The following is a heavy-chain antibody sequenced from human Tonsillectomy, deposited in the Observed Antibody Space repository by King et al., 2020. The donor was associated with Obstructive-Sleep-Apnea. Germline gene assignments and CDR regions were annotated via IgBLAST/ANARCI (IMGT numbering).Heavy chain of an antibody. J-gene: IGHJ2*01. CDR2: IDWDDDK. CDR1: GFSLSTSGMC. Sequence: TLKESGPALVKPPQTLTLTCTFSGFSLSTSGMCVSWIRQPPGKALEWLARIDWDDDKYYSTSLKTRLTISKDTSKNQVVLTMTNMDPVDTATYYCAWTPIIYGSGSYAYWYFDLWGRGTLVTVSS. CDR3: AWTPIIYGSGSYAYWYFDL. D-gene: IGHD3-10*01. V-gene: IGHV2-70*11.